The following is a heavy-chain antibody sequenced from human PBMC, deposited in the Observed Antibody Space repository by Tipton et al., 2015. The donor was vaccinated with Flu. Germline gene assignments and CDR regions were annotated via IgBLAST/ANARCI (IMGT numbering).Heavy chain of an antibody. CDR1: GGSMSSYY. CDR3: ARGSGSGSYVLFHL. CDR2: IYKGGSA. J-gene: IGHJ5*02. Sequence: TLSLTCTVSGGSMSSYYWSWIRQPAGKGLEWMGRIYKGGSAKYNSSLKSRVTMSLDTSKNQFSLKLSSVTAADTALYFCARGSGSGSYVLFHLWSQGTLVSVSS. D-gene: IGHD3-10*01. V-gene: IGHV4-4*07.